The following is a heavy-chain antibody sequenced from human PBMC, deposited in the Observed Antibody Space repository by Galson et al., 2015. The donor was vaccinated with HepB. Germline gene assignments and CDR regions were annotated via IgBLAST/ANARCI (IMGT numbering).Heavy chain of an antibody. D-gene: IGHD3-22*01. CDR2: IYPGDSDT. V-gene: IGHV5-51*03. CDR1: GYSFTSYW. Sequence: QSGAEVKKPGESLKISCKGSGYSFTSYWIGWVRQMPGKGLEWMGIIYPGDSDTRYSPSFQGQVTISADKSISTAYLQWSSLKASDTTMYYCARGEYYYDSSGHIRLSYGMDVWGQGTTVTVSS. CDR3: ARGEYYYDSSGHIRLSYGMDV. J-gene: IGHJ6*02.